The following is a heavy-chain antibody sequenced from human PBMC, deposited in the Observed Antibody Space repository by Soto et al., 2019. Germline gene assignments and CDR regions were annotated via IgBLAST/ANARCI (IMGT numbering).Heavy chain of an antibody. CDR1: GGTFSSYA. CDR2: IIPIFGTA. D-gene: IGHD2-15*01. J-gene: IGHJ6*02. CDR3: ASHRCSGGSCYSVYYYGMDV. Sequence: QVQLVQSGAEVKKPGSSVKVSCKASGGTFSSYAISWVRQAPGQGPEWMGGIIPIFGTANYAQKFQGRVTITADESTSTAYMELSSLRSEDTAVYYCASHRCSGGSCYSVYYYGMDVWGQGTTVTVSS. V-gene: IGHV1-69*01.